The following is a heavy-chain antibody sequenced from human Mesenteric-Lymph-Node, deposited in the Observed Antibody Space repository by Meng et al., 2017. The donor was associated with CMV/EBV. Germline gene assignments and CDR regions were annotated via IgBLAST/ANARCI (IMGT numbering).Heavy chain of an antibody. D-gene: IGHD3-10*01. CDR3: ARSYGSGTLDY. Sequence: SCEASGYTFSSYAMHWVRQAPGKRLEWMGWINVGNGNTKYSEKFPGRVTITRDTSASTAYMELSSLRSEDTAVYYCARSYGSGTLDYWGQGTLVTVSS. CDR2: INVGNGNT. CDR1: GYTFSSYA. V-gene: IGHV1-3*01. J-gene: IGHJ4*02.